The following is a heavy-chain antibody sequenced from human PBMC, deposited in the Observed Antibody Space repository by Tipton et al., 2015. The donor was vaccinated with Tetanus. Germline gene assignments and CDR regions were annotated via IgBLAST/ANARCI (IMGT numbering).Heavy chain of an antibody. CDR3: ARGWGSSWYYFDY. CDR2: VSYSGRT. D-gene: IGHD6-13*01. CDR1: GGSVRSGSYS. J-gene: IGHJ4*02. Sequence: TLSLTCTVSGGSVRSGSYSWNWIRQPPGKGLEWLAYVSYSGRTNSNYSLKSRITVSQDTSKNQFSLRLTSVTAADTAVYYCARGWGSSWYYFDYWGQGILVTVSS. V-gene: IGHV4-61*01.